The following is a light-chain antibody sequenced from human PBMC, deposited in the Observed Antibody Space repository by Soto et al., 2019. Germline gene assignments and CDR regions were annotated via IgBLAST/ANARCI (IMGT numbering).Light chain of an antibody. J-gene: IGKJ3*01. CDR2: AAS. V-gene: IGKV1-39*01. CDR3: QQSYNAPFN. Sequence: DIQMTQSPSSLSASVGDTVTITCRASQTIDRYLNWFQQKSGQAPKLLMNAASTLRSGVPSRFSASGSGTDFTLTISSLQTEDYATYYCQQSYNAPFNFGPRSKVDI. CDR1: QTIDRY.